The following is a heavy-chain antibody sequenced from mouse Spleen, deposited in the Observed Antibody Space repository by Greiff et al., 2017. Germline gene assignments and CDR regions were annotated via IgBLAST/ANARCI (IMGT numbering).Heavy chain of an antibody. CDR2: IYPGDGDT. Sequence: QVQLQQSGPELVKPGASVKISCKASGYAFSSSWMNWVKQRPGKGLEWIGRIYPGDGDTNYNGKFKGKATLTADKSSNTAYMQLSSLTSEDSAVYFCARYYGSSYAMDYWGQGTSVTVSS. V-gene: IGHV1-82*01. CDR1: GYAFSSSW. J-gene: IGHJ4*01. D-gene: IGHD1-1*01. CDR3: ARYYGSSYAMDY.